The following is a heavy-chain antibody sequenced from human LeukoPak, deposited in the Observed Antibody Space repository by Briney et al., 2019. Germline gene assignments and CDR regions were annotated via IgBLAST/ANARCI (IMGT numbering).Heavy chain of an antibody. V-gene: IGHV1-8*01. CDR1: GYTFTSYD. CDR3: ARAWPMRKSLVLGLY. J-gene: IGHJ4*02. Sequence: ASVKVSCKASGYTFTSYDINWVRQATGQGLEWMGWMNPNSGNTGYAQKFQGRVTMTRNTSISTAYMELSSLKSEDTAVYYCARAWPMRKSLVLGLYWGQGTLVTVSS. D-gene: IGHD6-13*01. CDR2: MNPNSGNT.